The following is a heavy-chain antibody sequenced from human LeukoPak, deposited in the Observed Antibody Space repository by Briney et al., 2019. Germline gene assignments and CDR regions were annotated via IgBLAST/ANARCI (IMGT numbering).Heavy chain of an antibody. CDR3: ARALMTTVTTCWFDP. CDR2: IYYSGST. J-gene: IGHJ5*02. V-gene: IGHV4-59*01. Sequence: SETLSLTCTVSGGSISSYYWSWIRQPPGKGLEWIGYIYYSGSTNYNPSLKSRVTILVDTSKNQFSLKLSSVTAADTAVYYCARALMTTVTTCWFDPWGQGTLVTVSS. D-gene: IGHD4-17*01. CDR1: GGSISSYY.